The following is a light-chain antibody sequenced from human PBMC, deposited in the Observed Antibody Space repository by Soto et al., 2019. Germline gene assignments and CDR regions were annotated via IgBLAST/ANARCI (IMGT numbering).Light chain of an antibody. Sequence: DIQMTQSPSSLSASVADRVTITGRASQSIRRSLNWYQQKPGKAPNLLIYAASSLHSGVPSRFSGSGSGTDFTLTISSLQPEDFATYYCQQSYSTPITFGQGTRLEIK. CDR3: QQSYSTPIT. V-gene: IGKV1-39*01. CDR1: QSIRRS. J-gene: IGKJ5*01. CDR2: AAS.